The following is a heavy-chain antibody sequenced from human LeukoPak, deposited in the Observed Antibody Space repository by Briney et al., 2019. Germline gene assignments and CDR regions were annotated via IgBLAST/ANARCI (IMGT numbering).Heavy chain of an antibody. J-gene: IGHJ4*02. D-gene: IGHD6-13*01. V-gene: IGHV4-61*02. CDR1: GGSISSGSYY. CDR3: ARHLGSWARGVIPGVDSSSPFDY. CDR2: IYTSGST. Sequence: PSRTLSLTCTVSGGSISSGSYYWSWIRQPAGKGLEWIGRIYTSGSTNYNPSLKSRVTISVDTSKNQFSLKLSSVTAADTAVYYCARHLGSWARGVIPGVDSSSPFDYWGQGTLVTVSS.